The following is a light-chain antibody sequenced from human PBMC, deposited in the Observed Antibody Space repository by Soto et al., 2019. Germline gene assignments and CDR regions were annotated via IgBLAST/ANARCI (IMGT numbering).Light chain of an antibody. CDR2: EVS. J-gene: IGLJ1*01. CDR3: SSFTITSTLYV. Sequence: QSVLTQPASVSGSPGQSITISCAVTSSDIGGYNYVSWYQQHPGKAPKVIIYEVSSRPSGVSNRFSGSKSGNTASLTISGLQAEDEADYYCSSFTITSTLYVFGSGTKVTVL. V-gene: IGLV2-14*01. CDR1: SSDIGGYNY.